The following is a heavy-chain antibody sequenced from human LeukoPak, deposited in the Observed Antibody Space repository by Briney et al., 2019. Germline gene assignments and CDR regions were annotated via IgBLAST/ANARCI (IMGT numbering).Heavy chain of an antibody. J-gene: IGHJ4*02. Sequence: GGSLRLSCAASGFTFSSYWMHWVRQAPGKGLVWVSRINTDGSSTIYADSVKGRFTISRDNAKNTLYLQMNSLRAEDTAVYYCARDLTGSVHDYWGQGTLVTVSS. CDR3: ARDLTGSVHDY. V-gene: IGHV3-74*01. CDR2: INTDGSST. CDR1: GFTFSSYW. D-gene: IGHD3-10*01.